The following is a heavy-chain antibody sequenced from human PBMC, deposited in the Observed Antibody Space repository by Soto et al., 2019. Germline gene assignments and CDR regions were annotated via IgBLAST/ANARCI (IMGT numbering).Heavy chain of an antibody. Sequence: QVQLVQSGAEVKKPGSSVKVSCKASGGTFSSYSINWVRQAPGQGLEWMGDIIPIFGTANYAQKSQGRVTITADESTSTAYMELSSLRSEDTAVYYCARDGGRHSGGIDYWGQGTLVTVSS. J-gene: IGHJ4*02. D-gene: IGHD1-26*01. V-gene: IGHV1-69*01. CDR2: IIPIFGTA. CDR3: ARDGGRHSGGIDY. CDR1: GGTFSSYS.